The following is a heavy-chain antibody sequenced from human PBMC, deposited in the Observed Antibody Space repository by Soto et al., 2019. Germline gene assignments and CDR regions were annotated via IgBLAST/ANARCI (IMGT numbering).Heavy chain of an antibody. CDR2: ILSKNDGETT. J-gene: IGHJ4*02. Sequence: EVQLVESGGGLVTPGGSVRLSCAASGFSFSESWMGWVRQAPGKGLEWVGRILSKNDGETTDYAAPVQGRVTISRYNLKNKVYLQMDSLITEDSAVYNCTTYDCISGIYRYRWAYWGQGPLATASS. D-gene: IGHD3-16*02. V-gene: IGHV3-15*01. CDR3: TTYDCISGIYRYRWAY. CDR1: GFSFSESW.